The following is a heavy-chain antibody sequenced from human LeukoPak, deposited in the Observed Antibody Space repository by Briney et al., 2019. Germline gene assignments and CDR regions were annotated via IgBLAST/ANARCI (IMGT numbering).Heavy chain of an antibody. CDR2: ISSSGSTI. V-gene: IGHV3-48*03. J-gene: IGHJ6*04. Sequence: GGSLRLSCAASGFTFSSYYMNWVRQAPGKGLEWVSYISSSGSTIYYADSVKGRFTISRDNAKNSLYLQMNSLRAEDTAVYYCAELGITMIGGVWGKGTTVTISS. D-gene: IGHD3-10*02. CDR1: GFTFSSYY. CDR3: AELGITMIGGV.